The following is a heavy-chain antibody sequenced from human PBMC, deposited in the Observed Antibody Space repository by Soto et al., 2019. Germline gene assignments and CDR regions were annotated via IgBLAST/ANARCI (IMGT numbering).Heavy chain of an antibody. V-gene: IGHV1-18*01. CDR1: GYTFTSYG. Sequence: EASVKVSCKASGYTFTSYGISWVRQAPGQGLEWMGWISAYNGNTNYAQKLQGRVTMTTDTSTSTAYMELRSLRSDDTAVYYCARDLLHCSSTSCLKNFDYWGQGTLVTSPQ. D-gene: IGHD2-2*01. CDR3: ARDLLHCSSTSCLKNFDY. CDR2: ISAYNGNT. J-gene: IGHJ4*02.